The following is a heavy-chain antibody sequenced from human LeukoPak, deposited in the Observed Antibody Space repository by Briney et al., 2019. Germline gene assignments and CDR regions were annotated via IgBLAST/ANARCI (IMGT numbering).Heavy chain of an antibody. CDR3: ATSVPGFGELLDS. CDR2: IKQDGSEK. CDR1: GFTFSSYW. J-gene: IGHJ5*01. V-gene: IGHV3-7*03. D-gene: IGHD3-10*01. Sequence: GGSLRLSCAASGFTFSSYWMSWVRQAPGKGLEWVANIKQDGSEKYYVDSVKGRFTISRDNAKNSLYLQMNSLRVEDTAIYYCATSVPGFGELLDSWGHGALVTVSS.